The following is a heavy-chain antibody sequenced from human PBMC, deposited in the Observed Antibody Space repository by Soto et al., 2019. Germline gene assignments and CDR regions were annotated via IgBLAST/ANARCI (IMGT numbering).Heavy chain of an antibody. Sequence: SVTMSLTCSVANGPFSSGGYYWSRIRQEPGKGLEWIGYIYQNGDTSYNPSLKSRVTISADTSKTQFSLKLSSVTAADTAVYYCARGDSTVSSVFAYWGQGMLVTVSS. J-gene: IGHJ4*02. CDR2: IYQNGDT. V-gene: IGHV4-31*03. CDR1: NGPFSSGGYY. D-gene: IGHD4-17*01. CDR3: ARGDSTVSSVFAY.